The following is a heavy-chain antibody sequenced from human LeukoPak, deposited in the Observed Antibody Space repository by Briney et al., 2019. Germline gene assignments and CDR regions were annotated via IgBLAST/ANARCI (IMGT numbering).Heavy chain of an antibody. CDR1: GSTFSSYS. D-gene: IGHD3-22*01. J-gene: IGHJ4*02. V-gene: IGHV3-21*01. CDR2: ISSSSSYI. Sequence: GGSLRLSCAASGSTFSSYSMNWVRQAPGKGLEWVSSISSSSSYIYYADSVKGRFTISRDNAKNSLYLQMNSLRAEDTAVYYCARADGSAYFDYWGQGTLVTVSS. CDR3: ARADGSAYFDY.